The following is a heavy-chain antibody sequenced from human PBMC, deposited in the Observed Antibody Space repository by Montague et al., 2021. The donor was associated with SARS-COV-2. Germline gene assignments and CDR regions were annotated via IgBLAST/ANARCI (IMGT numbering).Heavy chain of an antibody. CDR3: ARMRWELLGGVHYFDY. D-gene: IGHD1-26*01. Sequence: PALVKPTQTLTLTCTFSGFSLSTSGMCVSWIRQPPGKALEWLALIDWDDDKYYSTSLKTRLTISKDTSKNQVVLTMTNMDPVDTAMYYCARMRWELLGGVHYFDYWGQGTLVTVSS. J-gene: IGHJ4*02. V-gene: IGHV2-70*01. CDR1: GFSLSTSGMC. CDR2: IDWDDDK.